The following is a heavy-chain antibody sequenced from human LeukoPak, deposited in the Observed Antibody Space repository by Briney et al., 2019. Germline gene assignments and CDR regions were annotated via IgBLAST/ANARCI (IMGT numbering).Heavy chain of an antibody. CDR1: GYTFTSYD. CDR2: MNPNSGNT. V-gene: IGHV1-8*01. J-gene: IGHJ5*02. CDR3: ARRSPYRVRGPLGIWFDP. Sequence: GASVKVSCKASGYTFTSYDINWMRQATGQGLEWMGWMNPNSGNTGYAQKFQGRVTVTRNTSISTAYMELSSLRSEDTAVYYCARRSPYRVRGPLGIWFDPWGQGTLVTVSS. D-gene: IGHD3-10*01.